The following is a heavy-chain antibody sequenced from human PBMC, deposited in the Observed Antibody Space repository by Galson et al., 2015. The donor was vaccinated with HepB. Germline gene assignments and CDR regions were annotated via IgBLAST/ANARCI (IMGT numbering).Heavy chain of an antibody. V-gene: IGHV3-30-3*01. D-gene: IGHD3-16*01. CDR1: DFTFNYYT. Sequence: SLRLSCAGSDFTFNYYTMHWVRQAPGKGLEWLSFISYDGNSRYYADSVKGRFTISRDDSKSTLYLQMNSLRDDDTALYYCARDKVTERGGDYYGVDVWGQGTTVIVS. CDR2: ISYDGNSR. J-gene: IGHJ6*02. CDR3: ARDKVTERGGDYYGVDV.